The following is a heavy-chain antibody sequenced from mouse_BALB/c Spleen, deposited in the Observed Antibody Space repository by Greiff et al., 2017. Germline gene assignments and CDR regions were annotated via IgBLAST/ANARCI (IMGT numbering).Heavy chain of an antibody. V-gene: IGHV1-83*01. CDR2: IYPGSGST. D-gene: IGHD2-10*02. CDR1: GYTFTDYV. J-gene: IGHJ4*01. Sequence: VQLQESGPELVKPGASVKMSCKASGYTFTDYVISWVKQRTGQGLEWIGEIYPGSGSTYYNEKFKGKATFTADTSSNTAYMQLSSLTSEDSAVYYCARYREYGNPLYAMDYWGQGTSVTVSS. CDR3: ARYREYGNPLYAMDY.